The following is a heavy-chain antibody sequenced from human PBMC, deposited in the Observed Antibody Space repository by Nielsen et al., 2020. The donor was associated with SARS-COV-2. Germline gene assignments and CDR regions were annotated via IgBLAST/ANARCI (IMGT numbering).Heavy chain of an antibody. Sequence: ASVKVSCKVSGYTLTELSMHWVRQAPGKGLEWMGGFDPEDGETIYAQKFQGRVTMTEDTSTDTAYMELSSLRSEDTAVYYCARTYSSGWLFDYWGQGTLVIVSS. CDR1: GYTLTELS. CDR3: ARTYSSGWLFDY. CDR2: FDPEDGET. J-gene: IGHJ4*02. V-gene: IGHV1-24*01. D-gene: IGHD6-19*01.